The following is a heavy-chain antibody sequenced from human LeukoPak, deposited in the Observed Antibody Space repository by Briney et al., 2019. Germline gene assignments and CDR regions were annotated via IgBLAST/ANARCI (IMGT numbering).Heavy chain of an antibody. CDR2: IHGAGDNP. J-gene: IGHJ4*02. V-gene: IGHV3-23*01. CDR3: AKVSVCYGCYLDY. Sequence: GGSLRLSCAASGYTFSSHCLTWVRQAPGEGLEWVSTIHGAGDNPYYAESAKGRFTISRDNSKNTLYLQMHSLRAEDTAIYYCAKVSVCYGCYLDYWGQGPLVTVS. D-gene: IGHD3-16*01. CDR1: GYTFSSHC.